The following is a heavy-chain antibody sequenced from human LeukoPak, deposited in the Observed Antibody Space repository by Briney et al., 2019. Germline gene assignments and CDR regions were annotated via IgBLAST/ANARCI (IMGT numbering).Heavy chain of an antibody. CDR3: ARDGPGYSFDY. CDR2: IITSGNTL. CDR1: GFTFVAYE. J-gene: IGHJ4*02. Sequence: PGGSLKLSCAASGFTFVAYEVNWVRQAPGKGLEWVSCIITSGNTLYYADSLKGRFTVSRDNARNSLYLQMNSLSAEDTAIYYCARDGPGYSFDYWGQGTLVTVSS. V-gene: IGHV3-48*03. D-gene: IGHD5-18*01.